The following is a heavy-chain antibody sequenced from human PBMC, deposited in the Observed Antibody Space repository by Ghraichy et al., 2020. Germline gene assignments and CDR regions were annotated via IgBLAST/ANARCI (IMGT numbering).Heavy chain of an antibody. V-gene: IGHV1-3*01. CDR2: LNPGTGDT. CDR3: AREDGVSWWFDP. J-gene: IGHJ5*02. Sequence: ASVKVSCKASGYSFIGYAMHWVRQAPGQRLEWMGWLNPGTGDTKYSEKFQGRVTITRDTSATTAYMELTSLTSEDTAVYYCAREDGVSWWFDPWGQGTLVTVSS. D-gene: IGHD3-10*01. CDR1: GYSFIGYA.